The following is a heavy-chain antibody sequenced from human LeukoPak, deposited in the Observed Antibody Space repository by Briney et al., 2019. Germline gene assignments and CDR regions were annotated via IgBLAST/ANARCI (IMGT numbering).Heavy chain of an antibody. CDR2: IDHNWSA. D-gene: IGHD6-13*01. V-gene: IGHV4-39*01. J-gene: IGHJ4*02. CDR1: GGSISLTSDGVYY. Sequence: SETLSLTCTVSGGSISLTSDGVYYWGWIRQAPGKGLEWIGNIDHNWSAYYNPTLQSRVSLFVEVSKNQFSLKVTSVTAADTGVYYCARLVHGAASTGDRFDQWGRGTPVTVSS. CDR3: ARLVHGAASTGDRFDQ.